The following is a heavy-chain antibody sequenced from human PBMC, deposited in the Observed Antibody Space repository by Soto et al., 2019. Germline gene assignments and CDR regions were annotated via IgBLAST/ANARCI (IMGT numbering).Heavy chain of an antibody. CDR2: IIPVLGIS. CDR1: GGTFTTYT. V-gene: IGHV1-69*04. CDR3: ARDRPHSYYAMDV. J-gene: IGHJ6*02. Sequence: SVKVSCKASGGTFTTYTFGWVRQAPGQGLEWMGRIIPVLGISNSAQNFQGRVTITADTLTSTAYMELSSLRSDDTAVYYCARDRPHSYYAMDVWGQGTTVTVSS.